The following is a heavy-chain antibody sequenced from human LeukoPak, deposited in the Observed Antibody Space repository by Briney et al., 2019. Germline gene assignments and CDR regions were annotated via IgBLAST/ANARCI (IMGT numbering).Heavy chain of an antibody. Sequence: GGSLRPSCAASGFTFSDHYIDWVRQAPGKGLEWVGRSRDKGNSYTTAYAASVRGRFTISRDDSKNSLYLQMNSLKIEDTAVYYCTKLARAPRDFDYWGQGTLVTVSS. V-gene: IGHV3-72*01. D-gene: IGHD3-10*01. CDR2: SRDKGNSYTT. J-gene: IGHJ4*01. CDR1: GFTFSDHY. CDR3: TKLARAPRDFDY.